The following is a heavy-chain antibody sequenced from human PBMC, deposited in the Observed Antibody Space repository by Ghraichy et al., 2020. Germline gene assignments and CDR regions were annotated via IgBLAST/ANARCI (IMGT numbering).Heavy chain of an antibody. J-gene: IGHJ4*02. CDR2: ISSSGSTI. V-gene: IGHV3-11*01. CDR3: ARRAAAALAFDY. Sequence: SCAASGFTFSDYYMSWIRQAPGKGLEWVSYISSSGSTIYYADSVKGRFTISRDNAKNSLYLQMNSLRAEDTAVYYCARRAAAALAFDYWGQGTLVTVSS. CDR1: GFTFSDYY. D-gene: IGHD6-13*01.